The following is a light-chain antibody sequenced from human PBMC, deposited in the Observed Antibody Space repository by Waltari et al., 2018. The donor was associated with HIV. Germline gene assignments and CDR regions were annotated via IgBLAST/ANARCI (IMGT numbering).Light chain of an antibody. CDR1: QSLLHSNGYNY. V-gene: IGKV2-28*01. CDR2: LGS. CDR3: MQALQTPLT. J-gene: IGKJ4*01. Sequence: DLVMTQSPLSLSVTPGEPASISCRSSQSLLHSNGYNYLDWYLQKPGQSPQLLIYLGSNRASGVPDRFSGSGSGTDFTLKISRVEAEDVGLYYCMQALQTPLTFGGGTKVEIK.